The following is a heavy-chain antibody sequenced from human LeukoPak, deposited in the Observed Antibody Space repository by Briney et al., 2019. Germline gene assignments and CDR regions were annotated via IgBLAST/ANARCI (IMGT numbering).Heavy chain of an antibody. CDR2: ISSSGSTI. J-gene: IGHJ3*02. V-gene: IGHV3-11*04. CDR1: RFTFSDYY. CDR3: AIGYGPGVGGAFDI. Sequence: GVSLTLSCAASRFTFSDYYMSWIRQAPGTGLEWVSYISSSGSTIYYADSVKGRFTISRDNAKNSLYLQMNSLRAEDTAVYYCAIGYGPGVGGAFDIWGQGTMVTVSS. D-gene: IGHD3-10*01.